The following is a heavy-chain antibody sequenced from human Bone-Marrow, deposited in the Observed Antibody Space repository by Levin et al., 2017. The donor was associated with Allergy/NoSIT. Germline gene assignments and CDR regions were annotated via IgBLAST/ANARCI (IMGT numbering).Heavy chain of an antibody. CDR3: AREQSSWRYYDFWSGPQYYFDY. V-gene: IGHV3-48*03. CDR2: ISSSGSTI. D-gene: IGHD3-3*01. Sequence: PGESLKISCAASGFTFSSYEMNWVRQAPGKGLEWVSYISSSGSTIYYADSVKGRFTISRDNAKNSLYLQMNSLRAEDTAVYYCAREQSSWRYYDFWSGPQYYFDYWGQGTLVTVSS. J-gene: IGHJ4*02. CDR1: GFTFSSYE.